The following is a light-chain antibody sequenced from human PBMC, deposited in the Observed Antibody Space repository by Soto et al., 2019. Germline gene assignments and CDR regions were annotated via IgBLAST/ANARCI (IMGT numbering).Light chain of an antibody. CDR3: QQVKSYPRT. J-gene: IGKJ4*01. Sequence: DIPLTQSPSSLSASVGDRVTITCRASQAITNNLAWYQQKPGNPTKLLIYEESTLHSGVPSRFSGRKVGTQFILTIDSLQPEDCATYYCQQVKSYPRTFGGGTKVEIK. CDR2: EES. V-gene: IGKV1-9*01. CDR1: QAITNN.